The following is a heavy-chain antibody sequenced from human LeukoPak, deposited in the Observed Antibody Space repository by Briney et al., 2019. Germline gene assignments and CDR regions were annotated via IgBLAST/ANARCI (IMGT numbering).Heavy chain of an antibody. CDR2: ITSSSSFI. J-gene: IGHJ6*02. Sequence: GGSLRLSCAAYGFTFRSYSMNWVRQPPGKGLEWVCSITSSSSFIYHAESVKGLFTIPRDNAKNSLYLQMKCVRAEDTAVYYCGRDMTGRDCSGGSCYGYGWDVWGQGTTVSVSS. D-gene: IGHD2-15*01. CDR3: GRDMTGRDCSGGSCYGYGWDV. CDR1: GFTFRSYS. V-gene: IGHV3-21*01.